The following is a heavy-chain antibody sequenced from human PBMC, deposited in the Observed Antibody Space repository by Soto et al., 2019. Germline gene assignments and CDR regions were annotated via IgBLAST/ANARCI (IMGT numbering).Heavy chain of an antibody. Sequence: ASVKVSCKASGYTFTSYYMHWVRQAPGQGLEWMGIINPSGGSTSYAQKFQGRVTMTRDTSTSTVYMELSSLRSEDTAVHYCARASRLRYFDWLFDSNWFDPWGQGTLVTVSS. D-gene: IGHD3-9*01. CDR2: INPSGGST. V-gene: IGHV1-46*01. J-gene: IGHJ5*02. CDR1: GYTFTSYY. CDR3: ARASRLRYFDWLFDSNWFDP.